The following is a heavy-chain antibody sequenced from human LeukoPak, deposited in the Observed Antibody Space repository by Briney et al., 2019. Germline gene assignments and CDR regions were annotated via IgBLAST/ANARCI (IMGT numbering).Heavy chain of an antibody. J-gene: IGHJ4*02. D-gene: IGHD5-12*01. CDR2: MNPNSGNT. CDR3: ATDEVYSGYDFSFDY. V-gene: IGHV1-8*01. Sequence: ASVKVSCKASGYTFTSYDINWVRQATGQGLEWMGWMNPNSGNTGYAQKFQGRVTITRNTSISTAYMELSSLRSEDTAVYYCATDEVYSGYDFSFDYWGQGTLVTVSS. CDR1: GYTFTSYD.